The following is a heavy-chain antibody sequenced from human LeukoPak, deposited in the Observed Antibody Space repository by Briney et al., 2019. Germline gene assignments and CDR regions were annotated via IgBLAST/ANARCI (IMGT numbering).Heavy chain of an antibody. CDR3: ARARPLSAFDI. CDR2: ISSNGGST. Sequence: PGGSLRLSCAASGFTFSSYAMHWVRQAPGKGLEYVSAISSNGGSTYYANSVKGRFTISRDNSKNTLYLQMGSLRADDTAVYYCARARPLSAFDIWGQGTMVTVSS. V-gene: IGHV3-64*01. CDR1: GFTFSSYA. D-gene: IGHD6-6*01. J-gene: IGHJ3*02.